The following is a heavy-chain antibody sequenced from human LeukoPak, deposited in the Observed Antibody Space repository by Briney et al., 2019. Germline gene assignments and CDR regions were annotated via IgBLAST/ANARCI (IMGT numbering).Heavy chain of an antibody. J-gene: IGHJ5*02. CDR2: ISGSGGIT. D-gene: IGHD3-22*01. CDR3: AKLYPRRVVITNWFDP. Sequence: GGSLRLSCAASGFTLSAYAISWGRQAPGKGLEWVSAISGSGGITYYADSVKGRFTISRGNSKNTLYLQMNSLRVEDTAVCYCAKLYPRRVVITNWFDPWGQGTLVTVSS. V-gene: IGHV3-23*01. CDR1: GFTLSAYA.